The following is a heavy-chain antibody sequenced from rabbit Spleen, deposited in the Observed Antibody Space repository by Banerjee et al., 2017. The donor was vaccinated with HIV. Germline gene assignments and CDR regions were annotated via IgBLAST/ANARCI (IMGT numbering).Heavy chain of an antibody. D-gene: IGHD4-1*01. Sequence: QEQLVESGGGLVRPEGSLKLSCTASGFSFSNKAVMCWVRQAPGKGLQWIACINTATGKAVYATWAKGRFTISTISSTTVTLEMTSLTAADTATYFYARDLAGAIGWNFYLWGPGTLVTVS. CDR3: ARDLAGAIGWNFYL. CDR2: INTATGKA. V-gene: IGHV1S45*01. J-gene: IGHJ4*01. CDR1: GFSFSNKAV.